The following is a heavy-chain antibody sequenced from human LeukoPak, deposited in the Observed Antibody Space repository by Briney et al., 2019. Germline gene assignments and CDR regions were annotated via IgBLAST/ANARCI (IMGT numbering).Heavy chain of an antibody. D-gene: IGHD1-26*01. J-gene: IGHJ4*02. CDR3: ARGGEWELLPGDFDY. CDR2: IIPIFGIA. V-gene: IGHV1-69*04. Sequence: SVKVSCKASGGTFSSYAISWVRQVPGQGLEWMGRIIPIFGIANYAQKFQGRVTITADKSTSTAYMELSSLRSDDTAVYYCARGGEWELLPGDFDYWGQGTLVTVSS. CDR1: GGTFSSYA.